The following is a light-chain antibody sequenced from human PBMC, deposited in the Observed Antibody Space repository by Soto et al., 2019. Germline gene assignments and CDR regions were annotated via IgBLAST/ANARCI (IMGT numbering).Light chain of an antibody. Sequence: QSALTQPASVSGSPGQSITISCTGISSDVGGHNYVSWYQQHPGKAPTLMIYDVSNRPSGVSLRFSGSKSGNTASLTISGLQAEDEADYYCTSFSSSTTLYVFGPGTKLTVL. CDR1: SSDVGGHNY. V-gene: IGLV2-14*03. CDR2: DVS. J-gene: IGLJ1*01. CDR3: TSFSSSTTLYV.